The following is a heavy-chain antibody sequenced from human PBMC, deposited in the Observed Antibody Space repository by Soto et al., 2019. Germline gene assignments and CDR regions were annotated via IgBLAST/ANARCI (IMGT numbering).Heavy chain of an antibody. V-gene: IGHV4-31*03. CDR3: ARDTPYYYGSGSYYYGMDV. CDR1: GGSISSGGYY. J-gene: IGHJ6*02. D-gene: IGHD3-10*01. CDR2: IYYSGST. Sequence: QVQLQESGPGLVKPSQTLSLTCTVSGGSISSGGYYWSWIRQHPGKGLEWIGYIYYSGSTYYNPSFKSRVTISVDTSKNQFSLKLSSVTAADTAVYYCARDTPYYYGSGSYYYGMDVWGQGTTVTVSS.